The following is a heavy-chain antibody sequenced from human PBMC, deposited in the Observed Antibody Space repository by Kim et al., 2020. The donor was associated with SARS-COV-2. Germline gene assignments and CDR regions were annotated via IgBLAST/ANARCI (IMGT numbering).Heavy chain of an antibody. Sequence: SETLSLTCTVSGGSISSSSYYWGWIRQPPGKGLEWIGSIYYSGSTYYNPSLKSRVTISVDTSKNQCSLKLSSVTAADTSVYYCARRGLTAMADFDYWGQGTLVTVSS. V-gene: IGHV4-39*01. CDR1: GGSISSSSYY. CDR2: IYYSGST. J-gene: IGHJ4*02. CDR3: ARRGLTAMADFDY. D-gene: IGHD5-18*01.